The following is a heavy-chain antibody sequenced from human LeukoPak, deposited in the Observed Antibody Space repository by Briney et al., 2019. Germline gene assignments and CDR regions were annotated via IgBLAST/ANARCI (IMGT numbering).Heavy chain of an antibody. CDR1: GGTFSSYA. D-gene: IGHD6-6*01. V-gene: IGHV1-69*04. CDR3: ATYSSSNQGDFDY. CDR2: IIPILGIA. J-gene: IGHJ4*02. Sequence: ASVKVSCKASGGTFSSYAISWVRQAPGQGLEWMGRIIPILGIANYAQKFQGRVTITADKSTSTVYMELSSLRSEDTAVYYCATYSSSNQGDFDYWGQGTLVTVSS.